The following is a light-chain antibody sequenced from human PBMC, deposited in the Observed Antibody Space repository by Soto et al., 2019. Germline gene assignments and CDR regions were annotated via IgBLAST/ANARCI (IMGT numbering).Light chain of an antibody. CDR2: GAS. CDR3: QYYATPPRT. J-gene: IGKJ1*01. CDR1: QSVAGNF. V-gene: IGKV3-20*01. Sequence: EVVLTQSPGTLSLSPGERATLSCRARQSVAGNFLAWYQKKPGQAPRRLIHGASARAAGIPDRFSGSGSGTDFTLTISRLEAADFAVYYCQYYATPPRTCGQGTKVVV.